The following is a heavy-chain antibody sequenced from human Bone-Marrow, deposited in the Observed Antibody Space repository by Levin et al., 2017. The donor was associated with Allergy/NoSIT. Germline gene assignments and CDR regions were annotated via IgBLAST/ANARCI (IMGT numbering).Heavy chain of an antibody. CDR2: IYYSGST. V-gene: IGHV4-39*01. Sequence: SETLSLTCTVSGGSISSSSYYWGWIRQPPGKGLEWIGSIYYSGSTYYNPSLKSRVTISVDTSKNQFSLKLSSVTAADTAVYYCAGGWSLKPFDYWGQGTLVTVSS. CDR1: GGSISSSSYY. D-gene: IGHD2-8*01. CDR3: AGGWSLKPFDY. J-gene: IGHJ4*02.